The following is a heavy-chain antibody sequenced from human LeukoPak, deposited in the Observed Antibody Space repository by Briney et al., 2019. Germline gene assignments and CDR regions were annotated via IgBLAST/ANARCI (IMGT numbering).Heavy chain of an antibody. V-gene: IGHV3-9*03. CDR3: AKARTYDILTGYTR. CDR1: GFTFDDYA. CDR2: ISWNSGSI. D-gene: IGHD3-9*01. J-gene: IGHJ4*02. Sequence: GGSLRLSYAASGFTFDDYAMHWVRQAPGKGLEWVSGISWNSGSIGYADSVKGRFTISRDNAKNSLYLQMNSLRAEDMALYYCAKARTYDILTGYTRRGQGTLVTVSS.